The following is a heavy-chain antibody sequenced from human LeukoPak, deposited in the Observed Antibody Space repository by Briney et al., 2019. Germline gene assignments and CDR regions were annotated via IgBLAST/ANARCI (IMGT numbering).Heavy chain of an antibody. CDR2: IYYSGNT. J-gene: IGHJ5*02. CDR3: ARALLVATTYTYNWFDP. CDR1: GVSISSSNSY. D-gene: IGHD1-26*01. V-gene: IGHV4-39*07. Sequence: SETLSLTCTVSGVSISSSNSYWGWIRQPPGKGLEWIGSIYYSGNTYYNASLKSQVSISIDTSKNQFSLRLTSVTAADTAVYYCARALLVATTYTYNWFDPWGQGTLVTVSS.